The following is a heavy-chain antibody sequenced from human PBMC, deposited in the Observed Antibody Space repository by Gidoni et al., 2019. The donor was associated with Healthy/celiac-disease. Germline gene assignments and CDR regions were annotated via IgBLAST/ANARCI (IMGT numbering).Heavy chain of an antibody. CDR2: ISYDGSNK. D-gene: IGHD3-22*01. CDR1: GFTFSSYA. J-gene: IGHJ4*02. CDR3: AREGTITMIVVGGGGYYFDY. V-gene: IGHV3-30-3*01. Sequence: QVQLVESGGGVVQPGRSLRLSCAASGFTFSSYAMHWVRQAPGTGLEWVAVISYDGSNKYYADSVKGRFTISRDNSKNTLYLQMNSLRAEDTAVYYCAREGTITMIVVGGGGYYFDYWGQGTLVTVSS.